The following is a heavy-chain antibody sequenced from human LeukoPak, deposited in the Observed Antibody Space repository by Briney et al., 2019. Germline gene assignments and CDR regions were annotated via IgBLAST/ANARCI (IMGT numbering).Heavy chain of an antibody. J-gene: IGHJ4*02. CDR1: GGFNTHYY. CDR3: ARGQWLPVFDF. D-gene: IGHD3-22*01. Sequence: SETLSLTCSVSGGFNTHYYWSWIRQPPGKGLEWIGYIYHSGSTKYNPSLKSRVTIPVDTSKNHFSLKLSSVTAADTAVYYCARGQWLPVFDFWGQGTLVTVSS. CDR2: IYHSGST. V-gene: IGHV4-59*01.